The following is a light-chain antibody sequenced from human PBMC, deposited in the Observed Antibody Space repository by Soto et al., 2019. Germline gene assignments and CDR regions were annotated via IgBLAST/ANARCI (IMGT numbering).Light chain of an antibody. CDR2: GAS. V-gene: IGKV3-11*01. J-gene: IGKJ5*01. Sequence: EIVMTQSPASLSVSPGEGGSLXCRASQSFYNYFVWYQQNTGKAPRLLIYGASTRATGIQARLSGSGSGTDFTLNISSLEPEDFAVYYCKQRSNWPPITFGQGTRLEIK. CDR1: QSFYNY. CDR3: KQRSNWPPIT.